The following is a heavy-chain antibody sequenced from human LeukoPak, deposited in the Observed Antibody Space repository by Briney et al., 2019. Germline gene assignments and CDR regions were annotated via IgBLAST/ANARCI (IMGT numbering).Heavy chain of an antibody. CDR2: IYSGSTT. CDR1: GFTVSSKY. CDR3: ASIAVTGGYFDY. J-gene: IGHJ4*02. D-gene: IGHD6-19*01. V-gene: IGHV3-66*01. Sequence: GGSLRLSCAASGFTVSSKYMSWVRQAPGKGLEWVPVIYSGSTTYYPDSVKGRFTISRDNSKNTLYLQMNSLRAEDTAVYYCASIAVTGGYFDYWGQGTLVAVSS.